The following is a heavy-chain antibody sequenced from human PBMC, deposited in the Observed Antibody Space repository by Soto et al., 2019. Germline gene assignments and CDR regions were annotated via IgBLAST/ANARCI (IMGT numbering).Heavy chain of an antibody. J-gene: IGHJ4*02. V-gene: IGHV4-34*01. CDR3: AREPAPLYSSGWYYFDY. Sequence: PSETLSLTCAVYGLSFSCYYLTWLRPHPGTGLEWIGEINHSGSTNYNPSLKSRVTISVDTSKNQFSLKLTSVTAADTAVYYCAREPAPLYSSGWYYFDYWGQGTLVTVSS. D-gene: IGHD6-13*01. CDR1: GLSFSCYY. CDR2: INHSGST.